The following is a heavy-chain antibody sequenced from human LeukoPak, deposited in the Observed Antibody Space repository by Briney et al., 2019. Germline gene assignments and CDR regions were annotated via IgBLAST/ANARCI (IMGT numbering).Heavy chain of an antibody. CDR1: GFTFSNYW. D-gene: IGHD2-8*01. Sequence: GGSLRLSCAASGFTFSNYWMHWVRQAPGKGLAWVSRINSDGRSISYADSVKGRFTISRDNAKNTLHLQMNSLRVEDTALYYCTRETCINGACYSLDFWGQGTLVTVSS. CDR2: INSDGRSI. J-gene: IGHJ4*02. V-gene: IGHV3-74*01. CDR3: TRETCINGACYSLDF.